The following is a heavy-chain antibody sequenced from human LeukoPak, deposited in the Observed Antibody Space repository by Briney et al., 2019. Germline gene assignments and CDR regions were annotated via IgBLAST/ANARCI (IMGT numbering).Heavy chain of an antibody. Sequence: GGSLRLSCAASGFTFSDYYMSWIRQAPGKGLEWVSYISSSGSTIHYADSVKGRFTISRDNAKNSLYLQMNSLRAEDTAVYYCARVSSYSRDTHTAYFDYWGQGTLVTVSS. V-gene: IGHV3-11*01. CDR3: ARVSSYSRDTHTAYFDY. D-gene: IGHD6-13*01. J-gene: IGHJ4*02. CDR1: GFTFSDYY. CDR2: ISSSGSTI.